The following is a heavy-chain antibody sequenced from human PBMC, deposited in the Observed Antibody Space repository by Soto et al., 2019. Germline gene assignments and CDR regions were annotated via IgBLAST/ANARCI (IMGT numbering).Heavy chain of an antibody. CDR1: GDSVRNSGYY. CDR3: AGCSTWQGRDWFDP. D-gene: IGHD6-13*01. CDR2: VSVRGSK. Sequence: QLLLQESGPGLVKPSETLSLTCTVSGDSVRNSGYYWGGIRQSPGKRQEWIGSVSVRGSKYYKPSLRSRVTFSVYTSKTLISLKLRSVTAADPAAYYCAGCSTWQGRDWFDPWGQGTLVTVSS. V-gene: IGHV4-39*01. J-gene: IGHJ5*02.